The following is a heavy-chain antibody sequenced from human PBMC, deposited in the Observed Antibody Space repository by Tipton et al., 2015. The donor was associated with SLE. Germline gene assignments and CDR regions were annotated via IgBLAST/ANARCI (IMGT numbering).Heavy chain of an antibody. CDR1: GDSVSSNSAA. D-gene: IGHD6-19*01. CDR2: TYYRSKWYN. Sequence: GLVKPSQTLSLTCAISGDSVSSNSAAWNWIRQSPSRGLEWLGRTYYRSKWYNDYAVSVKSRITINPDTSKNQFSLKLSSVTAADTAVYYCARDYQWLVRLYYFDYWGQGTLVTVSS. CDR3: ARDYQWLVRLYYFDY. J-gene: IGHJ4*02. V-gene: IGHV6-1*01.